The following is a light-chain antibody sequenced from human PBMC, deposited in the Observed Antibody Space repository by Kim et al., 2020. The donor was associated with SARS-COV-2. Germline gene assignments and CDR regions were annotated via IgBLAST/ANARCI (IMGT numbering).Light chain of an antibody. CDR3: QQYNNYPYT. V-gene: IGKV1D-16*01. Sequence: SASVGDRVTITCRASQGISTWLAWYQQKPGKAPNLLIYAASSLQSGVPSRFSGSGSGTDFTLTINSLQPGDFATYYCQQYNNYPYTFGQGTKLEI. CDR2: AAS. J-gene: IGKJ2*01. CDR1: QGISTW.